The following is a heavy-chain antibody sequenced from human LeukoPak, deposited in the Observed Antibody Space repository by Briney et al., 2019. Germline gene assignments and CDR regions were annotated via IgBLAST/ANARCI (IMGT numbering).Heavy chain of an antibody. CDR3: ASLEAAGSNYYYYYYMDV. V-gene: IGHV1-2*06. J-gene: IGHJ6*03. CDR1: GYTFTGYY. CDR2: INPNSGGT. Sequence: ASVKVSCKASGYTFTGYYMHWVRQAPGQGLEWMGRINPNSGGTNYAQKFQGRVTMTRDTSISTAYIELSRLRSDDTAVYYCASLEAAGSNYYYYYYMDVWGKGTTVTVSS. D-gene: IGHD6-13*01.